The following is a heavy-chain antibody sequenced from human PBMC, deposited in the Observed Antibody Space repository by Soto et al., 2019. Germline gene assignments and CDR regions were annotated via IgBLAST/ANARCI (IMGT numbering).Heavy chain of an antibody. CDR2: IYYSGST. V-gene: IGHV4-59*08. Sequence: SETLSLTCIVFGGSIRSHDCSWIRQPPGKGLEWIGYIYYSGSTTYNPSLKSRVTISVDTSKNQFSLKLSSVTAADTAVYYCARSSKASSTSCYGCFDYWGQGTLVTVSS. D-gene: IGHD2-2*01. CDR1: GGSIRSHD. J-gene: IGHJ4*02. CDR3: ARSSKASSTSCYGCFDY.